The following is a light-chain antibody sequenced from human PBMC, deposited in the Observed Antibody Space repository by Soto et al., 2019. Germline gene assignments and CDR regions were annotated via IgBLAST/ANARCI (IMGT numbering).Light chain of an antibody. J-gene: IGLJ2*01. CDR2: EVR. CDR3: SSYTSKSSLI. Sequence: QSALTQPASLSGSPGQSITISCAGTMRDVVAYNLVSWYQQHPGRAPQLIIYEVRNRPSGISFRFSGSKSGNTASLTISGLQAEDEADYYCSSYTSKSSLIFGGGTKLTVL. CDR1: MRDVVAYNL. V-gene: IGLV2-14*01.